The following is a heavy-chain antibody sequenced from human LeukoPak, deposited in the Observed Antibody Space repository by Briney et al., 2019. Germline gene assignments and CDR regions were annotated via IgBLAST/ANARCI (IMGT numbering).Heavy chain of an antibody. D-gene: IGHD5-18*01. J-gene: IGHJ4*02. V-gene: IGHV3-33*01. CDR2: IRYDGGNE. Sequence: PGGSLRLSCAASGFTFRTYGMHWVRQAPGKGLEWVAVIRYDGGNEYYADSVKGRFTISRDNSKNTVSLQMNSLTAEDTAVYYCARGSGNSYGVFDYWGQGTLVTVSS. CDR1: GFTFRTYG. CDR3: ARGSGNSYGVFDY.